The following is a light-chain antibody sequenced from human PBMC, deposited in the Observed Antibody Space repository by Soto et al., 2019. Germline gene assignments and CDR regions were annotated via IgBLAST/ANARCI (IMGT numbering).Light chain of an antibody. J-gene: IGKJ1*01. V-gene: IGKV3-20*01. CDR3: QQYGGSPPT. CDR1: QSVSKY. Sequence: EIVLTQSPGTLALSPGEGATLSCRASQSVSKYLAWYQQKPGQAPRLLIYGASSRATGIPDSFSGSGSGTDFTLTISRLEPEYFAVYYCQQYGGSPPTFGQGTKVEIK. CDR2: GAS.